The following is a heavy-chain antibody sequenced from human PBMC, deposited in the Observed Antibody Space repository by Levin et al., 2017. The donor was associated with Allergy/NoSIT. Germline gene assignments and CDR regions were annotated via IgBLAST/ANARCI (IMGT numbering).Heavy chain of an antibody. CDR3: AKDLPKVVAGGIDP. Sequence: GGSLRLSCAASGFTFSSYAMSWVRQAPGKGLEWVSAISGSGGSTYYADSVKGRFTISRDNSKNTLYLQMNSLRAEDTAVYYGAKDLPKVVAGGIDPWGQGTLVTVSS. CDR2: ISGSGGST. V-gene: IGHV3-23*01. D-gene: IGHD2-15*01. J-gene: IGHJ5*02. CDR1: GFTFSSYA.